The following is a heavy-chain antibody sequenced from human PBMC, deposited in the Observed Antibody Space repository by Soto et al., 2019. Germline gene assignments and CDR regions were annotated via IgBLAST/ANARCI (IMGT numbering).Heavy chain of an antibody. CDR2: IIPILGSP. V-gene: IGHV1-69*01. D-gene: IGHD3-16*01. Sequence: QVQLVQSGAEVKKPGSSVKVSCKASGGPFSNFALNWVRQAPGQGLEWMGGIIPILGSPNYPQTFQGRVTITADESTSTVYLDLSSLKSEDTAVYYCARQVQMLWAYFDYWGQGTLVTVSS. J-gene: IGHJ4*02. CDR1: GGPFSNFA. CDR3: ARQVQMLWAYFDY.